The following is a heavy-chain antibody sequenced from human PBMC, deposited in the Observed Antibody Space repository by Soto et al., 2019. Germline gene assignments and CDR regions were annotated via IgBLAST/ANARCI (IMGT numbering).Heavy chain of an antibody. V-gene: IGHV3-23*01. D-gene: IGHD6-19*01. Sequence: GGSLRLSCAASGFTFSSYAMSWVRQAPGKGLEWVSAISGSGGSTYYADSVKGRFTISRDNSKNTLYLQMNSLRAEDTAVYYCATKIGAPVAGRGGAFDIWGQGTMVTVSS. CDR1: GFTFSSYA. CDR3: ATKIGAPVAGRGGAFDI. J-gene: IGHJ3*02. CDR2: ISGSGGST.